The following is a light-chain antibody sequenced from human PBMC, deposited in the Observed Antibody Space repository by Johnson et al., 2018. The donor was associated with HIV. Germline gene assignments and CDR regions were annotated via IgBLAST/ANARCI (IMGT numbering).Light chain of an antibody. Sequence: QSVLTQPPSVSAAPGQKVSISCSGSSSYIGNNYVSSYQQLPGTAPKFLIYDNNKRPSGIPDRFSGSKSGPSATLGITGLQTGDEADYYCGSWDNSLSTGGVFGTGTKVTVL. CDR2: DNN. CDR1: SSYIGNNY. J-gene: IGLJ1*01. CDR3: GSWDNSLSTGGV. V-gene: IGLV1-51*01.